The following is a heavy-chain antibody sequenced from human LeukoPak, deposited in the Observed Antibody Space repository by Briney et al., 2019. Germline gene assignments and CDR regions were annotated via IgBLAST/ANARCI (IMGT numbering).Heavy chain of an antibody. CDR1: GGSISSYY. CDR3: ARLRAEFFDSPLDC. V-gene: IGHV4-59*08. Sequence: SETLSLTCTVSGGSISSYYWSWIWHPPRPGQGLIGYISYSGSTNYNPSLESRVTISVDTSKNQFTLKLSSVTAADTAVYYCARLRAEFFDSPLDCWGQGILVTVSS. J-gene: IGHJ4*02. D-gene: IGHD3/OR15-3a*01. CDR2: ISYSGST.